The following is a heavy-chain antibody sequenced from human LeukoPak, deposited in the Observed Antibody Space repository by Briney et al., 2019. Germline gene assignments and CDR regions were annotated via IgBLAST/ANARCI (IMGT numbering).Heavy chain of an antibody. V-gene: IGHV3-48*03. Sequence: GSLRLSCATSGFTFTTYEMNWVRQAPGKGLEWVSYITSSGDIKTYADPVKGRFTMSRDDAKNSVYLQMSSLRPEDTAVYYCARDIYGDEDLDYWGQGTLVSVSS. D-gene: IGHD3-10*01. CDR3: ARDIYGDEDLDY. CDR1: GFTFTTYE. CDR2: ITSSGDIK. J-gene: IGHJ4*02.